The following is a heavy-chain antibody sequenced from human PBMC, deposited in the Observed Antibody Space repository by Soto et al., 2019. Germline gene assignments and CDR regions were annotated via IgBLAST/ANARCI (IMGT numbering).Heavy chain of an antibody. J-gene: IGHJ4*02. D-gene: IGHD4-17*01. CDR3: ARGSRAEATVTLIDF. CDR1: GFTFTSYG. Sequence: VQLLQSGPEVKKPGAAVKVSCKASGFTFTSYGFSWVRQSPGRALEWLGWMNSYDGNRNYAPKFQDRVTVTTDTSTNTASMELRNLRSDDTAVYYCARGSRAEATVTLIDFWGQGTLVTVSS. CDR2: MNSYDGNR. V-gene: IGHV1-18*01.